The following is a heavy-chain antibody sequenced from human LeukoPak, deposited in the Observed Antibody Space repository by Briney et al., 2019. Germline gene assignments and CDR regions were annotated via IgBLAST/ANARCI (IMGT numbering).Heavy chain of an antibody. V-gene: IGHV3-64*01. J-gene: IGHJ4*02. CDR3: ARVGDNTAFDY. CDR1: GFTFSTYA. Sequence: GGSLRLSCAASGFTFSTYALHWVRQVPGKGLEYVSAISSIGGTTYYANSVKGGFTISRDSSKNTLYLQMGSLKPEDTAVYYCARVGDNTAFDYWSQGTLVTVSS. CDR2: ISSIGGTT. D-gene: IGHD2-21*01.